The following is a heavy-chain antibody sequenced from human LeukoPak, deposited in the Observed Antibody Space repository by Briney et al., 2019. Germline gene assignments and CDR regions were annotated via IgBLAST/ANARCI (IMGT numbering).Heavy chain of an antibody. Sequence: GGSLRLSCATSGFTFSSYSMTWVRQAPGKGLEWVSSISSSSSYIYYADSVKGRFTISRDNAKNSLYLQMNSLRAEDTAVYYCASTPPSIVVVPAAMGDYWGQGTLVTVSS. V-gene: IGHV3-21*01. D-gene: IGHD2-2*01. J-gene: IGHJ4*02. CDR2: ISSSSSYI. CDR3: ASTPPSIVVVPAAMGDY. CDR1: GFTFSSYS.